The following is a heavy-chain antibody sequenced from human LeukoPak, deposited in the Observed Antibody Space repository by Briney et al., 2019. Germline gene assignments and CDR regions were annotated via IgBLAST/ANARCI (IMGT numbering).Heavy chain of an antibody. Sequence: GGSLRLSCAASGFTFSSYAMSWVRQAPGKGLEWVSAISGSGGSTYYADSVKGRFTISRDNSKNTLYLQMNSLRAEDTAVYYCAKGHPYNEIFGVVSPLDYWGQGTLVTVSS. CDR1: GFTFSSYA. V-gene: IGHV3-23*01. J-gene: IGHJ4*02. CDR3: AKGHPYNEIFGVVSPLDY. CDR2: ISGSGGST. D-gene: IGHD3-3*01.